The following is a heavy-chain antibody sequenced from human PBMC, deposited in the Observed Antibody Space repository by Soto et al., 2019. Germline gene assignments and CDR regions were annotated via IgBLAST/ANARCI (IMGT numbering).Heavy chain of an antibody. CDR1: GGSISSGGYH. V-gene: IGHV4-31*03. CDR3: ARGVLH. CDR2: IYYSGTT. Sequence: QVPLQESGPGLVKPSQTLSLTCTVSGGSISSGGYHWSWIRQHPGKGLEWIGYIYYSGTTYYNPSLKRRVTISEDTSKNQFSLKLSSVTAADTAVYSCARGVLHWGQGTLVTVSS. J-gene: IGHJ4*02.